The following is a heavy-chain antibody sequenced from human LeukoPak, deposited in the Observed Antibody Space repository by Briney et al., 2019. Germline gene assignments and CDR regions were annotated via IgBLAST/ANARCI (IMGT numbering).Heavy chain of an antibody. D-gene: IGHD2-2*01. V-gene: IGHV4-39*01. J-gene: IGHJ6*02. CDR3: ASYDIVVVPAAWGGNMDV. CDR1: GGSISSYY. CDR2: IYYSGST. Sequence: SETLSLTCTVSGGSISSYYWGWIRQPPGKGLEWIGSIYYSGSTYYNPSLKSRVTISVDTSKNQFSLKLSSVTAADTAVYYCASYDIVVVPAAWGGNMDVWGQGTTVTVSS.